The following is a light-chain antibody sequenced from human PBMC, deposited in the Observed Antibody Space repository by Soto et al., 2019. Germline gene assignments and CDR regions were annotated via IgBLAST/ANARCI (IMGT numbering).Light chain of an antibody. CDR1: SSDVGGYNY. Sequence: QSALTQPASVSGSPGQSITISCTGTSSDVGGYNYLSWYQQHPGKAPKLMIYDVTNRPSGVSNRFSGSKSGNTASLTISGLQAEDEADYYCSSYTSSSTPLVFGGGTKLTVL. CDR2: DVT. CDR3: SSYTSSSTPLV. J-gene: IGLJ3*02. V-gene: IGLV2-14*01.